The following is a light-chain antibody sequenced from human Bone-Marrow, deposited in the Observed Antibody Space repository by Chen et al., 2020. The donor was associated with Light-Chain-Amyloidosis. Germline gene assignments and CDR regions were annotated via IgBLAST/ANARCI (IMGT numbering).Light chain of an antibody. Sequence: QSALTKTASVSGSPGQSITISCTGTSSDIGDYNYVSWYQQHPGKAPKLMIYDVSNRPSGVSDRFSGSKSGVTASLNISGLRAEDEADYVCSSSTSSSTRVFGGGTKLTVL. CDR2: DVS. CDR1: SSDIGDYNY. CDR3: SSSTSSSTRV. V-gene: IGLV2-14*01. J-gene: IGLJ3*02.